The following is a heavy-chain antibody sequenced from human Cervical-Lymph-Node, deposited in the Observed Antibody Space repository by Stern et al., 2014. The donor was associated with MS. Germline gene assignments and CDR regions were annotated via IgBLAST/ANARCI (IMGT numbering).Heavy chain of an antibody. V-gene: IGHV3-33*01. CDR3: ARGDSSSPLEY. CDR1: GFTFSSYG. D-gene: IGHD6-6*01. Sequence: VQLVQSGGGVVQPGRPLRLSCAASGFTFSSYGMHWVRQTPGKGLEWVAVIWYDGSNKYYADSVKGRFTISRDNSENTLYLQMNSLRAEDTAVYYCARGDSSSPLEYWGQGTLVTVSS. CDR2: IWYDGSNK. J-gene: IGHJ4*02.